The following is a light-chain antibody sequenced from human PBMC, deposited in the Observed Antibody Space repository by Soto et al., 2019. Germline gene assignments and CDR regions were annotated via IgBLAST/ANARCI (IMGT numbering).Light chain of an antibody. CDR3: SSHAGTYPGV. Sequence: QSALTQPRSVSGSPGQSVTISCTGTSINVGGFNFVSWYQQLPGKAPKLMIYDVTKRPSGVPDRFSGSKSGNTASLTISGLQAEDEADYYCSSHAGTYPGVFGGGTKLTVL. CDR1: SINVGGFNF. J-gene: IGLJ3*02. V-gene: IGLV2-11*01. CDR2: DVT.